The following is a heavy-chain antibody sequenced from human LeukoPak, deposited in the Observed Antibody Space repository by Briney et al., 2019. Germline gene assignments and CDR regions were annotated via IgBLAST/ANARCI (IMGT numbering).Heavy chain of an antibody. V-gene: IGHV4-34*01. CDR3: ARFRSPDY. J-gene: IGHJ4*02. Sequence: SETLSLTCAVYGGSLSGYYWSWIRQPPGKGLEWIGEINHSGSTNYNPSLKSRVTISVDTSKNQFSLKLSSVTAADTAVYYCARFRSPDYWGQGTLVTVSS. CDR2: INHSGST. CDR1: GGSLSGYY.